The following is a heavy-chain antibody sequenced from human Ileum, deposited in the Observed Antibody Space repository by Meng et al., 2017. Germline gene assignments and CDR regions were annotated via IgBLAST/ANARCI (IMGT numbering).Heavy chain of an antibody. Sequence: QGQLLESGAGLVKAAETLSLTCAASGGSIESNNWWTWIRQPPGQGLEWIGEVYHSGSTHYNPSLQSRVTISIDNSKNRFSLSLNSVTAADTAIYYCARADYVRYFDLWGRGTLVTVSS. CDR1: GGSIESNNW. CDR2: VYHSGST. CDR3: ARADYVRYFDL. V-gene: IGHV4-4*02. D-gene: IGHD3-10*02. J-gene: IGHJ2*01.